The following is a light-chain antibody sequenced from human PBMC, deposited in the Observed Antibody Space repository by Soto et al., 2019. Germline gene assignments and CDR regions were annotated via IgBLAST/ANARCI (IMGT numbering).Light chain of an antibody. Sequence: DIQMTQSPSTLSASVGDRVTITCRASQTISRWLAWYQKKPGKDPNILIYGASTLESGVPSRFSGSGSGTDFNLTISRLQTEDFATYYCQQANSFTPTFGQGTRLEIK. CDR1: QTISRW. CDR3: QQANSFTPT. CDR2: GAS. V-gene: IGKV1-5*01. J-gene: IGKJ5*01.